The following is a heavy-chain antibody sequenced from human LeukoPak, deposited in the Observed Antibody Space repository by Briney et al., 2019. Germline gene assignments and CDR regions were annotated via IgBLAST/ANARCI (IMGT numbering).Heavy chain of an antibody. CDR2: IYPGDSDT. V-gene: IGHV5-51*01. CDR3: ARPRDSGSYFLGAFDI. D-gene: IGHD1-26*01. J-gene: IGHJ3*02. CDR1: GYSFTNYW. Sequence: GESLKISCKGSGYSFTNYWIGWVRQMPGKGLEWMGIIYPGDSDTRYSPSFQGQVTISADKSISTAYLQWSSLKASDTAMYYCARPRDSGSYFLGAFDIWGQGTMVTVSS.